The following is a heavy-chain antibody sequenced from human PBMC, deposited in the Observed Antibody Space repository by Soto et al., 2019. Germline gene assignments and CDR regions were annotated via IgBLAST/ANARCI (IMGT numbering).Heavy chain of an antibody. Sequence: PGGSLRLSCAASGFTFSSYAISRVRQAPGKGLEWVSVISGSGGSTYYANSVKGRFTISRDNSKNTLYLQMNSLRAEDTAVYYCAKRSSGWYFDLWGRGTLVTVSS. D-gene: IGHD6-19*01. CDR1: GFTFSSYA. J-gene: IGHJ2*01. V-gene: IGHV3-23*01. CDR2: ISGSGGST. CDR3: AKRSSGWYFDL.